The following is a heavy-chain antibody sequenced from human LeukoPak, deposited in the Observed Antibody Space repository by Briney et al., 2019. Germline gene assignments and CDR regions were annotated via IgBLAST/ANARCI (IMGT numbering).Heavy chain of an antibody. J-gene: IGHJ4*02. CDR2: INHSGST. CDR3: ARGRGSHTVYYYFDY. Sequence: SETLSLTCAVYGGSFSGYYWSWIRQPPGKGLEWIGEINHSGSTNYNPSLKSRVTISVDTSKNQFSLKLSSVTAADTAVYYCARGRGSHTVYYYFDYWGQGTLVTVSS. D-gene: IGHD1-26*01. CDR1: GGSFSGYY. V-gene: IGHV4-34*01.